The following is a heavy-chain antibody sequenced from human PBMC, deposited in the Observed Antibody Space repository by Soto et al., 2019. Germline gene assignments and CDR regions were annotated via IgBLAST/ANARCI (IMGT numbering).Heavy chain of an antibody. CDR1: GGSISSGDYY. V-gene: IGHV4-30-4*01. CDR2: IYYSGST. D-gene: IGHD5-18*01. J-gene: IGHJ4*02. CDR3: ARDTDTAMVNRYFDY. Sequence: SETLSLTCTVSGGSISSGDYYWSWIRQPPGRGLEWIGYIYYSGSTYYNPSLKSRVTISVDTSKNQFSLKLSSVTAADTAVYYCARDTDTAMVNRYFDYWGQGTLVTVSS.